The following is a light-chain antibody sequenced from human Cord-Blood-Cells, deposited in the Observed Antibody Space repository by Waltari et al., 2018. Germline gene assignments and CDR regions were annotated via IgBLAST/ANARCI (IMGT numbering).Light chain of an antibody. CDR1: QSVSSN. V-gene: IGKV3-15*01. CDR3: QQYNNWPFT. J-gene: IGKJ3*01. CDR2: GAS. Sequence: EIVRTQSQANLSVSPGERATLSCRASQSVSSNLAWYQQKPGQAPRLLIYGASTRSTGIPARFSGSGSGTEFTLTISSLQSEDFAVYYCQQYNNWPFTFGPGTKVDI.